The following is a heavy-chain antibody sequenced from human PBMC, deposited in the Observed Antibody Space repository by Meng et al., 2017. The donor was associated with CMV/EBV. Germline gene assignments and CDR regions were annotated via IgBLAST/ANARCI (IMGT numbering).Heavy chain of an antibody. CDR1: GFTFSDYY. D-gene: IGHD6-19*01. CDR2: VNSNNDAT. CDR3: VRSSGWSLFGY. Sequence: QGQLGQFGAEMKKPGASVKVSCTTSGFTFSDYYIHWVRQAPGQGLEWMGWVNSNNDATNYARKFQGRVSMTRDTSISTAHMELSRLMSDDTAVYYCVRSSGWSLFGYWGQGTLVTVSS. V-gene: IGHV1-2*02. J-gene: IGHJ4*02.